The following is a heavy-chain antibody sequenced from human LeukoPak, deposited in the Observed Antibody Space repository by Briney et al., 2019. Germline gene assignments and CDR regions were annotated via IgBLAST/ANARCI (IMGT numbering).Heavy chain of an antibody. CDR3: ARDRDIVPHQPHY. Sequence: SGTLSLTRYVSGGSIMVFNWWIWARHSPGKGLEWIGEVYHDGNSNSNPSLKSRVTISVDKPKYQFSLNLHSVTAADTAVYFCARDRDIVPHQPHYWGQGTLVTVSS. D-gene: IGHD2-2*01. J-gene: IGHJ4*02. CDR1: GGSIMVFNW. V-gene: IGHV4-4*02. CDR2: VYHDGNS.